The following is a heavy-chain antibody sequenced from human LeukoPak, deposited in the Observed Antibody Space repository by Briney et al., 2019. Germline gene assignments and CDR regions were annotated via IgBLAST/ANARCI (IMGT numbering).Heavy chain of an antibody. CDR1: GFSVSTNY. D-gene: IGHD3-16*01. V-gene: IGHV3-53*04. CDR3: ARDWAW. J-gene: IGHJ4*02. Sequence: GGSLRLSCAASGFSVSTNYMTWVRQAPGKGLEWVAAIYSDGNTYYADSVKGRFTISRQNSESTLYLQMGSLTADDTAVYYCARDWAWWGQGTLVTVSS. CDR2: IYSDGNT.